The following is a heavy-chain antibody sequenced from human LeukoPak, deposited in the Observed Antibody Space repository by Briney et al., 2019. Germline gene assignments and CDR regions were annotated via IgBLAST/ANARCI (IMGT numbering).Heavy chain of an antibody. CDR1: GFTFSSYE. V-gene: IGHV3-48*03. Sequence: GGSLRLSCAASGFTFSSYEMNWVRQAPGKGLEWASYISSSGGTIYYADSVKGRFTISRDNAKNSLYLQMNSLRAGDTAVYYCARAVLYYYYGMDVWGQGTTVTVSS. CDR2: ISSSGGTI. CDR3: ARAVLYYYYGMDV. J-gene: IGHJ6*02.